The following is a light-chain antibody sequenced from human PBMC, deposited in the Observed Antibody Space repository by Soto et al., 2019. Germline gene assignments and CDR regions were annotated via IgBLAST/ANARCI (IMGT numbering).Light chain of an antibody. Sequence: QSVLTQPPSASGTPGQRVTISCSGTTSNIGSKAVSWYQQLPGMAPKLLIYTNDKRPSGVPDRFSASKSGTSASLAISGLQSEDEADYYCAAWDVSLNGAVFGGGTKLTVL. J-gene: IGLJ3*02. V-gene: IGLV1-44*01. CDR3: AAWDVSLNGAV. CDR1: TSNIGSKA. CDR2: TND.